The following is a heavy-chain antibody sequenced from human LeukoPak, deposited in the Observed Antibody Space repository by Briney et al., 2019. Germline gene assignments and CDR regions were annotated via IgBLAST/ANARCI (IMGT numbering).Heavy chain of an antibody. CDR2: ISGSVGST. D-gene: IGHD2-15*01. Sequence: GGSLRLSCAASGFTFSSYAMSWVRQAPGKGLEWVSAISGSVGSTYYADSVKGRFTISRDNSKNTLYLQMNSLRAEDTAVYYCAKDRSVVAAVYYYYGMDVWGQGTMVTVSS. CDR1: GFTFSSYA. CDR3: AKDRSVVAAVYYYYGMDV. V-gene: IGHV3-23*01. J-gene: IGHJ6*02.